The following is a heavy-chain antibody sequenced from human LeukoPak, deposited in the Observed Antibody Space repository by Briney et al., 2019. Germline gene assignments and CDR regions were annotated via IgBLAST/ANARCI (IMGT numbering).Heavy chain of an antibody. D-gene: IGHD2-2*01. CDR3: ARDGGEYCSSTSCDPGY. CDR2: IIPIFGTA. CDR1: GGTFGSYA. Sequence: ASVKVSCKASGGTFGSYAISWVRQAPGQGLEWMGRIIPIFGTANYAQKFQGRVTITADKSTSTAYMELSSLRSEDTAVYYCARDGGEYCSSTSCDPGYWGQGTLVTVSS. J-gene: IGHJ4*02. V-gene: IGHV1-69*06.